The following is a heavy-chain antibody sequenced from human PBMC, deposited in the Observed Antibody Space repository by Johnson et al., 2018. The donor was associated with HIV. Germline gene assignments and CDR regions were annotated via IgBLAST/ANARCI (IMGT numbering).Heavy chain of an antibody. J-gene: IGHJ3*02. CDR3: ATCSDQVLLGGDAFDI. D-gene: IGHD3-16*01. V-gene: IGHV3-7*01. CDR1: GFTFSTYW. Sequence: VQLVESGGGLVQPGGSLRLSCAASGFTFSTYWMSWVRQAPGKGLEWVANIKEDGSEKSYVDSVKGRFTISRDNAKNSRYLQMNSLRAEDTAVYYCATCSDQVLLGGDAFDIWGQGTMVTVSS. CDR2: IKEDGSEK.